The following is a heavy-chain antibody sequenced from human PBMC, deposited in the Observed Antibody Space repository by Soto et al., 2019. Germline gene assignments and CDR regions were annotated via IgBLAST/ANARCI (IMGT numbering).Heavy chain of an antibody. D-gene: IGHD3-10*01. CDR3: AHRAYFDSGKKFDY. CDR2: IYWDDEK. Sequence: QITLKESGPTLVKPTQTLTLTCTFSGFSLSTSGVGVGWIRQPPGKALEWLAIIYWDDEKRYSPSLKTRLTVTKDTSKHQVVLTMTNVDPVDTATYYCAHRAYFDSGKKFDYWGQGTLVSVSS. J-gene: IGHJ4*02. V-gene: IGHV2-5*02. CDR1: GFSLSTSGVG.